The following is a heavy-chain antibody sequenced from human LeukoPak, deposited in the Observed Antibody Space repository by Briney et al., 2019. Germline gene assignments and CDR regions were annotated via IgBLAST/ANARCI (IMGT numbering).Heavy chain of an antibody. D-gene: IGHD2-2*01. CDR3: ARVGAYCSSTSCPRGWFDP. Sequence: ASVKVSCKASGYTFTSYYMHWVRQAPGQGLEWMGIINPSGGSTSYAQKFQGRVTMTRDTSTSTVYTELSSLRSEDTAVYYCARVGAYCSSTSCPRGWFDPWGQGTLVTVSS. CDR2: INPSGGST. V-gene: IGHV1-46*01. CDR1: GYTFTSYY. J-gene: IGHJ5*02.